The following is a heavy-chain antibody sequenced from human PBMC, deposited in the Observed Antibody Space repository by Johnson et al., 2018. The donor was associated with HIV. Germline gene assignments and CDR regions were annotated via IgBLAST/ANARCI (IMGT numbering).Heavy chain of an antibody. CDR3: ARDPALRGSYYGDAFDI. V-gene: IGHV3-7*01. D-gene: IGHD1-26*01. J-gene: IGHJ3*02. Sequence: EVQLVESGGGLVQPWGSLRLSCGASGFTFSRDWMNWVRQAPGKGLEWVANINQAGSEKYYVDSVKGRFTISRDNSKNTLYLQMNSLRAEYTAVYYCARDPALRGSYYGDAFDIWGQGTMVTVSS. CDR1: GFTFSRDW. CDR2: INQAGSEK.